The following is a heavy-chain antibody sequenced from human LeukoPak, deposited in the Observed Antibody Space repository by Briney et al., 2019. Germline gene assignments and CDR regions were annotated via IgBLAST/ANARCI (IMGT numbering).Heavy chain of an antibody. CDR3: AKDMCSGGSCPYYYGMDV. CDR2: ISWNSGSI. V-gene: IGHV3-9*01. Sequence: GGSLRLSCAASGFTFDDYAMHWVRQAPGKGLEWVSGISWNSGSIGYADSVKGRFTISRDNAKNSLYLQMNSLRAEDTVLYYCAKDMCSGGSCPYYYGMDVWGQGTTVTVSS. CDR1: GFTFDDYA. J-gene: IGHJ6*02. D-gene: IGHD2-15*01.